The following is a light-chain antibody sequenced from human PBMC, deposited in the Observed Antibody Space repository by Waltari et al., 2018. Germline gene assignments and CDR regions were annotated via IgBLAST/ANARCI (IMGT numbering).Light chain of an antibody. Sequence: SYELTQPPSVSVSPGQTASITCSGDKLGDKYACWYQQKPGQSPVLAIYQDSKRPSGIPGRFSGSNSGNTATLTISGTQAMDEADYYCQAWDSSDVVFGGGTKLTVL. CDR1: KLGDKY. CDR2: QDS. V-gene: IGLV3-1*01. J-gene: IGLJ2*01. CDR3: QAWDSSDVV.